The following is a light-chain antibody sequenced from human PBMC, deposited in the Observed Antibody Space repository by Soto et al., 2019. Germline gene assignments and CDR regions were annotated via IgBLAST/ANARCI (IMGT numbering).Light chain of an antibody. J-gene: IGKJ1*01. CDR2: GAS. V-gene: IGKV3-15*01. CDR1: QSVSNN. Sequence: EIGMTQSPVTLSVSPGERATLSCRASQSVSNNLAWYQQKPGQAPRLLIYGASTRATGIPARFSGSGSGTEFTLNIGSLQSEDFAVYYCQHYNNWPPWTFGQGTKVEIK. CDR3: QHYNNWPPWT.